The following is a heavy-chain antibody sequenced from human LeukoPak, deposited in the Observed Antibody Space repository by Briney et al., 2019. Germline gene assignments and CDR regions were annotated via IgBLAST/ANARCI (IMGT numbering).Heavy chain of an antibody. D-gene: IGHD3-3*01. CDR2: FDPEDGET. J-gene: IGHJ5*02. Sequence: ASVKVSCKASGYTFTGYYMHWVRQAPGKGLEWMGGFDPEDGETIYAQKFQGRVTMTEDTSTDTAYMELSSLRSEDTAVYYCATSLPSADFVGRLFDPWGQGTLVTVSS. CDR3: ATSLPSADFVGRLFDP. CDR1: GYTFTGYY. V-gene: IGHV1-24*01.